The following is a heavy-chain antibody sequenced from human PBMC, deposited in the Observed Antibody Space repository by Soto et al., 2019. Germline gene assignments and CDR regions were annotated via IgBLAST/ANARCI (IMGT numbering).Heavy chain of an antibody. J-gene: IGHJ4*02. Sequence: PSETLSLTCSVSGGSVSSYYWSWIRQPPGKGLEWIGYIYYSGSTNYNPSLKSRVTISVDTSKNQFSLRLTSVTAADTAVYYCARLNLDYSTSSPVIDQWCKGSLV. CDR2: IYYSGST. CDR3: ARLNLDYSTSSPVIDQ. D-gene: IGHD4-4*01. V-gene: IGHV4-59*08. CDR1: GGSVSSYY.